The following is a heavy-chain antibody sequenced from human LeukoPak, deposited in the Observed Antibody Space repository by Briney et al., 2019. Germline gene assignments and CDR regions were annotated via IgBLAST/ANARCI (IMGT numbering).Heavy chain of an antibody. Sequence: PSQTLSLTCTVAGGSISSGDYYWSWIRQPPGNGLEWIGYIYYSESTYYNPSLKSRVTISVDTSKNQFSLKLSSVTAADTAVYYCASGYNWNYAWFDPWGQGTLVTVSS. J-gene: IGHJ5*02. CDR3: ASGYNWNYAWFDP. CDR2: IYYSEST. CDR1: GGSISSGDYY. D-gene: IGHD1-7*01. V-gene: IGHV4-30-4*08.